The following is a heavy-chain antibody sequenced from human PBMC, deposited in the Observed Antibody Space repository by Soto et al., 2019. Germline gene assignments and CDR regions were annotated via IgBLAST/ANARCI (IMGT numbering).Heavy chain of an antibody. V-gene: IGHV1-46*01. D-gene: IGHD6-13*01. J-gene: IGHJ5*02. CDR3: AILHGGIAAAGAEGGWFDP. CDR2: INPSGGST. CDR1: GYTFTSYY. Sequence: PGASVKVSCKASGYTFTSYYMHWVRQAPGQGLEWMGIINPSGGSTSYAQKFQGRVTMTRDTSTSTVYMELSSLRSEDTAVYYCAILHGGIAAAGAEGGWFDPWGQGTLVTVSS.